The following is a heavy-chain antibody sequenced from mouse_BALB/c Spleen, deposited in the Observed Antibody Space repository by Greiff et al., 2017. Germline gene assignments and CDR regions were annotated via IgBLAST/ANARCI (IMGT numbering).Heavy chain of an antibody. CDR3: ARKDYAMDY. CDR1: GFTFSSYG. V-gene: IGHV5-6*01. CDR2: ISSGGSYT. J-gene: IGHJ3*01. Sequence: EVLLVESGGDLVKPGGSLKLSCAASGFTFSSYGMSWVRQTPDKRLEWVATISSGGSYTYYPDSVKGRFTISRDNAKNTLYLQMSSLKSEDTAMYYCARKDYAMDYWGQGTLVTVSA. D-gene: IGHD2-4*01.